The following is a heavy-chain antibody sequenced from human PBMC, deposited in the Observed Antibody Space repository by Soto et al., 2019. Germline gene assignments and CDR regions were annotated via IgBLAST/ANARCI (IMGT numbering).Heavy chain of an antibody. CDR3: ARDGTYNWV. Sequence: EVQLVESGGGLVQPGGSLRLSCAASGFTVSNNYMRWVRQAPGKGLEWVSLIYSGGATYYADSVKARFTIPRDNSKNTLYLQMNSLGAEDTAVYYCARDGTYNWVGGQGILVTVSS. D-gene: IGHD1-1*01. J-gene: IGHJ4*02. V-gene: IGHV3-66*01. CDR1: GFTVSNNY. CDR2: IYSGGAT.